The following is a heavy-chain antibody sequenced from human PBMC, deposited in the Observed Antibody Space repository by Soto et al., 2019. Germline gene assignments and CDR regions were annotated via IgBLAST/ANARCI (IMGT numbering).Heavy chain of an antibody. CDR1: GFTFGSYS. Sequence: EVQLVESGGGLVQPGGSLRLSWAASGFTFGSYSMNWVRQAPGKGLEWVSYISSSSSTIYYADSVKGRFTISGDNAKNSLYLQMNSLRAEDTAVYYCAREEGLLNWFDPWGQGTLVTVSS. CDR3: AREEGLLNWFDP. V-gene: IGHV3-48*01. CDR2: ISSSSSTI. J-gene: IGHJ5*02. D-gene: IGHD1-26*01.